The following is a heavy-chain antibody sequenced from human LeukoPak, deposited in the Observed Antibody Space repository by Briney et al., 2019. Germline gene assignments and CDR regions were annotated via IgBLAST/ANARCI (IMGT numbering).Heavy chain of an antibody. J-gene: IGHJ6*03. CDR2: IYYSGST. V-gene: IGHV4-39*07. D-gene: IGHD5-18*01. CDR3: AREGRYRYGYNEYHLYMDI. CDR1: NDSIINSNYY. Sequence: PSETLSLTCTVSNDSIINSNYYWGWIRQPPGKGLEWIGTIYYSGSTYYNPSLKSRVSISLDTSKSQFSLKLTSVTAAETAVYYCAREGRYRYGYNEYHLYMDIWGKGTTVTVSS.